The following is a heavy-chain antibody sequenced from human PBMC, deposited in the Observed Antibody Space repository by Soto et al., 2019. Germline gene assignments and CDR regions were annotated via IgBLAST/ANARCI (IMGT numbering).Heavy chain of an antibody. CDR2: INNNGDRT. D-gene: IGHD3-10*01. CDR1: GFTFTTYT. V-gene: IGHV3-23*01. CDR3: AKINYYGSGGAI. J-gene: IGHJ4*02. Sequence: EVQLLESGGGLVQPGGSLRLSCEASGFTFTTYTMSWVRQAPGKGLEWVSSINNNGDRTYYADPVNGRFTISIDNSKNTMYLQLNSLRAEDTALYFCAKINYYGSGGAIWGQGALVVVSS.